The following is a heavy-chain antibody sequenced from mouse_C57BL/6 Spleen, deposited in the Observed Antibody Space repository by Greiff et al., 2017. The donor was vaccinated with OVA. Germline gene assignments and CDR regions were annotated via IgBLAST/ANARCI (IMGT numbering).Heavy chain of an antibody. CDR3: ARIYYDYVGDAMDY. J-gene: IGHJ4*01. CDR1: GYSITSGYY. CDR2: ISYDGSN. D-gene: IGHD2-4*01. V-gene: IGHV3-6*01. Sequence: EVQLQQSGPGLVKPSQSLSLTCSVTGYSITSGYYWNWIRQFPGNKLEWMGYISYDGSNNYNPSLKNRISITRDTSKNQFFLKLNSVTTEDTATYYCARIYYDYVGDAMDYWGQGTSVTVSS.